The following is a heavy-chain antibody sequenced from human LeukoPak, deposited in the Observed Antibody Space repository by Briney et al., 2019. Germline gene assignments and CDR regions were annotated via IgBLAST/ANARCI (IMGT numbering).Heavy chain of an antibody. Sequence: SGTLSLTCAVYGGSFSGYYWSWIRQPPGKGLEWIGEINHSGSTNYNPSLKSRVTISVDTSKNQFSLKLSSVTAADTAVYYCARGDRAAASNIFRYWGQGTLVTVSS. CDR1: GGSFSGYY. V-gene: IGHV4-34*01. J-gene: IGHJ4*02. CDR2: INHSGST. D-gene: IGHD6-13*01. CDR3: ARGDRAAASNIFRY.